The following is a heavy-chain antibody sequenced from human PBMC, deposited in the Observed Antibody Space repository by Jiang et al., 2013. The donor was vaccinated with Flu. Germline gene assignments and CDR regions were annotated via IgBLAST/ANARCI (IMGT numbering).Heavy chain of an antibody. J-gene: IGHJ5*02. Sequence: LLKPSETLSLTCDVSGYSISSGYYWGWIRQTPGKGLEWIGSIHHTGSTYYQSSLKSRVSMSVDKSKNQLTLKLNSVTAADTAMYYCARGPDYEFWGYWWFDLLGPGIPGHRLL. V-gene: IGHV4-38-2*01. D-gene: IGHD3-3*01. CDR3: ARGPDYEFWGYWWFDL. CDR1: GYSISSGYY. CDR2: IHHTGST.